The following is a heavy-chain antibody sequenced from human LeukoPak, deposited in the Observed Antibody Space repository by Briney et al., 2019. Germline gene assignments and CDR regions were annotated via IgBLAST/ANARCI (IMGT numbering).Heavy chain of an antibody. D-gene: IGHD4-11*01. Sequence: SGGSLRLSCVSSGFTFSSYWMHWVRQAPGKGLVWVSRIKTDGRTTTYADSVKGRFTISRDNAKNTLYLQMNSLRAEDTAVYYCVRSAFLTTEFYFDYWGQGTLVTVSS. V-gene: IGHV3-74*01. CDR3: VRSAFLTTEFYFDY. J-gene: IGHJ4*02. CDR2: IKTDGRTT. CDR1: GFTFSSYW.